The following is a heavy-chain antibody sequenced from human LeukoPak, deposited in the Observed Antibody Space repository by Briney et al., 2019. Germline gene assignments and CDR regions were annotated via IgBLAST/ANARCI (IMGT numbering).Heavy chain of an antibody. CDR3: ARDRYYYDSSGTRWFDP. CDR1: GVSISSYY. D-gene: IGHD3-22*01. J-gene: IGHJ5*02. CDR2: IYYSGST. Sequence: SETLSLTCTVSGVSISSYYWSWIRQPPGKGLEWIGYIYYSGSTNYNPSLKSRVTISVDTSKNQFSLKLRSVTAADTAVYYCARDRYYYDSSGTRWFDPWGQGTLVTVSS. V-gene: IGHV4-59*01.